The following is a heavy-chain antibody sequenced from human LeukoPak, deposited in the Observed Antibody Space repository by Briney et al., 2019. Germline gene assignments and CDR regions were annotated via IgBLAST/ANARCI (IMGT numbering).Heavy chain of an antibody. D-gene: IGHD3-10*01. CDR2: INHSGST. J-gene: IGHJ6*02. CDR3: ARRSLWYYYYYYGMDV. CDR1: GGSFSGYY. V-gene: IGHV4-34*01. Sequence: SETLSLTCAVYGGSFSGYYWSWIRQPPGKGLEWIGEINHSGSTNYNPSLKGRVTISVDTSKNQFSLKLSSVTAADTAVYYCARRSLWYYYYYYGMDVWGQGTTVTVSS.